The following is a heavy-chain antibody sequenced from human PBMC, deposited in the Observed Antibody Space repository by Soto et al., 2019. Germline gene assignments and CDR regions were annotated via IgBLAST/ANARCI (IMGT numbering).Heavy chain of an antibody. J-gene: IGHJ6*03. Sequence: GGSLRLSCAASGFTVSSNYMSWVRQAPGKGLGWVSVIYSGGSTYYADSVKGRFTISRDNSKNTLYLQMNSLRAEDTAVYYCARENCSGGSCYSYYYYFMDVWGKGTTVTVS. CDR1: GFTVSSNY. D-gene: IGHD2-15*01. CDR3: ARENCSGGSCYSYYYYFMDV. V-gene: IGHV3-66*01. CDR2: IYSGGST.